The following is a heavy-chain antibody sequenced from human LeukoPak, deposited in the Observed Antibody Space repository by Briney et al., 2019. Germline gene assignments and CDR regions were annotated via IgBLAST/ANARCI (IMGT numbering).Heavy chain of an antibody. CDR3: ARVGYSGGWYFFDS. D-gene: IGHD6-19*01. CDR2: IYYRGST. J-gene: IGHJ4*02. V-gene: IGHV4-59*01. CDR1: GGTISSYY. Sequence: SETLSLTCTVSGGTISSYYWSWIRQPPGPAREWIGYIYYRGSTNYNPSLKSRRNISVHTSKNQFSLKLSSVTAADTAVYYCARVGYSGGWYFFDSWAQGTVVPVSS.